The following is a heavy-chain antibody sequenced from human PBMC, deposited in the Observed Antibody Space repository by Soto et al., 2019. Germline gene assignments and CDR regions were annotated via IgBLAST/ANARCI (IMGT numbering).Heavy chain of an antibody. Sequence: VQLLESGGGLVQPGGSLRLSCAASGFTFSSYAMSWVRQAPGKGLEWGAAISGSGGSTYYADSVKGRFTISRDNSKNTLYLQMNSLRAEDTAVYYCAKDERYSYGSRFGYWGQGTLVTVSS. D-gene: IGHD5-18*01. CDR1: GFTFSSYA. CDR2: ISGSGGST. CDR3: AKDERYSYGSRFGY. V-gene: IGHV3-23*01. J-gene: IGHJ4*02.